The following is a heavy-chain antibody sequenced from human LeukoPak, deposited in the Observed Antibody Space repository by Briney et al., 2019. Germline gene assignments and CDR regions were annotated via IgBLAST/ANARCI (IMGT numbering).Heavy chain of an antibody. CDR2: IYPGDSDT. V-gene: IGHV5-51*01. D-gene: IGHD5-18*01. Sequence: GQSLKISSTASAYSSTSYFISWWRHPPGKGLGWWGIIYPGDSDTTYNTSSQGEATISASKSITTAYRHWRSLKASDTARYSAARLRIQLWLVDETYYSYMDVWGKGTPVTVSS. CDR3: ARLRIQLWLVDETYYSYMDV. CDR1: AYSSTSYF. J-gene: IGHJ6*03.